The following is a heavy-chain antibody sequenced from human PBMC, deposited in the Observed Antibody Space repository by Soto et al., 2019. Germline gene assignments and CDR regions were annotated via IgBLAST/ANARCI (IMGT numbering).Heavy chain of an antibody. J-gene: IGHJ4*02. Sequence: SETLSLTCAASGASISGSYYYWAWLRQSPGKGLEWIGSVFYTGFTSYNPSLESRVSVSVDPSKSQFSLKLSAVTAADTAVYYCATSQKGYNWTYFDHWGQGAMVTVSS. CDR1: GASISGSYYY. D-gene: IGHD1-20*01. CDR2: VFYTGFT. V-gene: IGHV4-39*01. CDR3: ATSQKGYNWTYFDH.